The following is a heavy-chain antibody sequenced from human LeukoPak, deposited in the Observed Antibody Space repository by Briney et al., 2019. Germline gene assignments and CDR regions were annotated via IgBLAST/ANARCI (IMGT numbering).Heavy chain of an antibody. J-gene: IGHJ6*03. V-gene: IGHV4-34*01. Sequence: KPSETLSLTCAVYGASFSGYYWSWIRQPPGKGLEWIGEINHSGSTNYNPSLKSRVFISVDTSKSQFSLKLSSVTAADTAVYYCARAPYGSATNNYYMDVWGKGTTVTVSS. D-gene: IGHD3-10*01. CDR1: GASFSGYY. CDR2: INHSGST. CDR3: ARAPYGSATNNYYMDV.